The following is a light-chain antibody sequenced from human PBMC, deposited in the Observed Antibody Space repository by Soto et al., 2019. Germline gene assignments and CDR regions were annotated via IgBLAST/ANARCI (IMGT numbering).Light chain of an antibody. J-gene: IGKJ1*01. Sequence: IVVAHSRAAVSGDGGESGTLSCRASQSISSNLAWYQQKPGQAPRPLIYGASTRATGIPARFSGSGSGTEFTLTISRLQPADLAVYYCQQYNHWKWTFGQGTKVDIK. CDR1: QSISSN. CDR3: QQYNHWKWT. CDR2: GAS. V-gene: IGKV3-15*01.